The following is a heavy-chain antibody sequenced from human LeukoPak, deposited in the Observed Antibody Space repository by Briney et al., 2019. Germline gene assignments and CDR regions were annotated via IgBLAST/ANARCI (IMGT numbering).Heavy chain of an antibody. V-gene: IGHV4-34*01. D-gene: IGHD2-21*02. CDR2: IDHSGST. J-gene: IGHJ6*04. Sequence: SETLSLTCAIYNGSFSGHYWTWIRQPPGKGLEWIGEIDHSGSTNSNPSLESRVTISVDTSKNQFSLRLSSVTAADTAMYYCVRRKNVPSIQYYYYGMDVWGKGTTVTVSS. CDR1: NGSFSGHY. CDR3: VRRKNVPSIQYYYYGMDV.